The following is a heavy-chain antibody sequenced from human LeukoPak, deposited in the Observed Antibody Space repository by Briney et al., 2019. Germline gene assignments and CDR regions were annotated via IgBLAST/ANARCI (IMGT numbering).Heavy chain of an antibody. J-gene: IGHJ4*02. CDR1: GFTFSSYS. CDR2: ISSSSSYI. Sequence: GGSLRLSCAASGFTFSSYSMNWVRQAPGKGLEWVSSISSSSSYIYYADSVKGRFTISRDNAKNSLYLQMNSLRAEDTAVYYCAREGVVNGIDYWGQGTLVTVSS. CDR3: AREGVVNGIDY. V-gene: IGHV3-21*01. D-gene: IGHD2-15*01.